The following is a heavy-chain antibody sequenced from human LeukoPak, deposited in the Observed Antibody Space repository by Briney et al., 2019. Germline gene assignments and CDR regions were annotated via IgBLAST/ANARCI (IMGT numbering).Heavy chain of an antibody. CDR2: IYTSGST. CDR1: GGSISSGSYY. V-gene: IGHV4-61*02. J-gene: IGHJ3*02. CDR3: ARDRMTTVTKDGAFDI. Sequence: PSETLSLTCTVSGGSISSGSYYWSWIRQPAGKGLEWIGRIYTSGSTNYNPSLKSRVTISVDTSKNQFSLKLSSVTAADTAVYYCARDRMTTVTKDGAFDIWGQGTMVTVSS. D-gene: IGHD4-17*01.